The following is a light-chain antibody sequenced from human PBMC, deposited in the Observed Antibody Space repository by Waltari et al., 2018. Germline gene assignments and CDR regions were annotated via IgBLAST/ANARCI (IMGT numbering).Light chain of an antibody. CDR3: LQHNSYPPWT. J-gene: IGKJ1*01. CDR1: QGIRNE. CDR2: AAS. Sequence: DIQMTQSPSSLSASVGARVTITCRASQGIRNELGWYQQKPGKAPKRLIYAASSLQSGVPSRFSGSGSGTEFTLTISSLQPEDFATYYCLQHNSYPPWTFGQGTKVEIK. V-gene: IGKV1-17*01.